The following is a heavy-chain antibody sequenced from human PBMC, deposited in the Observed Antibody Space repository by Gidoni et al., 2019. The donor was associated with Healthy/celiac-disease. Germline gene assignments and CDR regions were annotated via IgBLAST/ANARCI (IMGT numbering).Heavy chain of an antibody. CDR1: GTPLRNAW. J-gene: IGHJ3*02. V-gene: IGHV3-15*01. D-gene: IGHD2-21*02. CDR3: TTVYCGDCYPTDAFDI. CDR2: MKSKTDGGTT. Sequence: VQLMETGGGLVKPGGSLRLSCAASGTPLRNAWLSWVRQAPGKGREWVGRMKSKTDGGTTDYAAPVKGRFTISRDDSKNTLYLQMNSLKTEDTAVYYCTTVYCGDCYPTDAFDIWGQGTMVTVSS.